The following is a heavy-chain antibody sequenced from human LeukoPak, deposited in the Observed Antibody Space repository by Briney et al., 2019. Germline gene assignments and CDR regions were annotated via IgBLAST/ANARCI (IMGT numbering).Heavy chain of an antibody. V-gene: IGHV4-61*08. CDR2: IYYSGST. CDR3: ARRLKGGSGWLHAFDI. J-gene: IGHJ3*02. CDR1: GGSISSGGYY. D-gene: IGHD6-19*01. Sequence: SQTLSLTCTVSGGSISSGGYYWSWIRQPPGKGLEWIGYIYYSGSTNYNPSLKSRVTISVDTSKNQFSLKLSSVTAADTAVYYCARRLKGGSGWLHAFDIWGQGTMVTVSS.